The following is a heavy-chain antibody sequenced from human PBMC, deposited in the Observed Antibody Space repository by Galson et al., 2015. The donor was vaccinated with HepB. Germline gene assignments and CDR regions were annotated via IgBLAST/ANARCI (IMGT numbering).Heavy chain of an antibody. CDR3: AKDMESGSYVVGVRARSYYYGMDV. CDR2: IKQDGSEK. V-gene: IGHV3-7*03. D-gene: IGHD1-26*01. CDR1: GFTFSSYW. J-gene: IGHJ6*02. Sequence: ALRLSCAASGFTFSSYWMSWVRQAPGKGLEWVANIKQDGSEKSYVDAVKGRFTISRDNAKNFLDLQMTSLRAEDTALYYCAKDMESGSYVVGVRARSYYYGMDVWGQGTTVTVSS.